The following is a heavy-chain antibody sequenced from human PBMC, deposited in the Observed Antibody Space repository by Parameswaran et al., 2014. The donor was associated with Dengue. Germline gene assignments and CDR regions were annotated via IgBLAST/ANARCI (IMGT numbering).Heavy chain of an antibody. J-gene: IGHJ4*02. Sequence: WIRQPPGKGLEWVGRIRHKANSYTTNYAASVKGRFTISTDDSKNLLYLQMNNLETEDTAVYHCAIGQIPFGYWGQETPVTVSS. CDR2: IRHKANSYTT. CDR3: AIGQIPFGY. V-gene: IGHV3-72*01.